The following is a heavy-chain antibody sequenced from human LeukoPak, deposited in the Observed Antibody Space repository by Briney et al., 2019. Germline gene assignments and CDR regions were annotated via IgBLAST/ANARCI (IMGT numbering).Heavy chain of an antibody. J-gene: IGHJ4*02. CDR2: IYSGGST. D-gene: IGHD3-10*02. Sequence: GGSLRLSCAASGFTVSSNYMSWVRQAPGKGLEWVSVIYSGGSTYYADSVKGRFTISRDNSKNTLYLQMNSLRAEDTAVYYCARGMFGELFPYFDYWGQGTLVTVSS. V-gene: IGHV3-66*02. CDR1: GFTVSSNY. CDR3: ARGMFGELFPYFDY.